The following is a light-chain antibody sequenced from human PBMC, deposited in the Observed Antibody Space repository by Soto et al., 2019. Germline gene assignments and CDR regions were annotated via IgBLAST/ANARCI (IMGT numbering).Light chain of an antibody. CDR1: QSVSSSY. J-gene: IGKJ2*01. Sequence: EIVLTQSPGTLSLSPGERATLSCRASQSVSSSYLAWYQQKPGQAPRLLIYGASSRATGISDRFSGSGSGTDFTLTISRLEPEEFAGYYCQQYGSSMYTFGQGTKLEIK. V-gene: IGKV3-20*01. CDR2: GAS. CDR3: QQYGSSMYT.